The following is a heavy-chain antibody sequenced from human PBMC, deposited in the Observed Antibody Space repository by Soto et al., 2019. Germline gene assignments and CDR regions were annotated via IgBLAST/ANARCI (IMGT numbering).Heavy chain of an antibody. J-gene: IGHJ4*02. CDR3: AKRRSSFRPSLGSFDY. CDR1: GFTFTGHY. Sequence: ASVKVSCKASGFTFTGHYIHWVRQAPGQGLEWMGWINPNSGGTNYAQKFQGRVAMTRDTSITTAYMELTRLASDETAVYYCAKRRSSFRPSLGSFDYWGQGTLLTVSS. D-gene: IGHD6-6*01. V-gene: IGHV1-2*02. CDR2: INPNSGGT.